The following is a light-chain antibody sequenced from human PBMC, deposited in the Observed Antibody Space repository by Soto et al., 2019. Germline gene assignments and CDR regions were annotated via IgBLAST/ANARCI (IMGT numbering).Light chain of an antibody. CDR1: QSVSGW. CDR3: QHYNDYSYT. J-gene: IGKJ2*01. V-gene: IGKV1-5*03. Sequence: DIQMTQSPSTLSASVGDRVAITCRASQSVSGWLAWYQQKPGKVPKLLIYQASTLEDGVPSRFSGSGCGTEFTLTISSLQPDDSATYYCQHYNDYSYTFGPGTNLEIK. CDR2: QAS.